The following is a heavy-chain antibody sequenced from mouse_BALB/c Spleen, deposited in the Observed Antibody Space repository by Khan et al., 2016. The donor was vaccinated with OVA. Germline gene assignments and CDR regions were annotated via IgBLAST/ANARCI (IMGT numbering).Heavy chain of an antibody. V-gene: IGHV1S22*01. Sequence: LQQPGSELVRPGASVKLSCKASGYTFTSYWMHWVKQRPGQGLEWIGDIYPGSGSTNYDEKFKSKATLTVDTSSSTAYMQLSSLTSEDSAVYYCARWSYWFAYWVQVTLVTVSA. CDR1: GYTFTSYW. CDR2: IYPGSGST. D-gene: IGHD2-12*01. CDR3: ARWSYWFAY. J-gene: IGHJ3*01.